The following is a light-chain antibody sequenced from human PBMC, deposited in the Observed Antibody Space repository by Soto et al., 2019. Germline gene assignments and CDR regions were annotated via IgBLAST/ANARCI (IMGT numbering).Light chain of an antibody. CDR1: QSVSSSY. J-gene: IGKJ5*01. V-gene: IGKV3-20*01. CDR2: AAS. CDR3: QQYDTSVIA. Sequence: EIVLTQSPGTLSLSPGERATLTCRASQSVSSSYLAWYQLKPGQAPRLLIYAASTRATGIPDRFSGSGSGTDFTLTISRLEPEDFAVYSCQQYDTSVIAFGQGTRLEIK.